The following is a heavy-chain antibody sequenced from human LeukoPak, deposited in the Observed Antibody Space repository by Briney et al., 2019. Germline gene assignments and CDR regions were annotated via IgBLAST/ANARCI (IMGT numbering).Heavy chain of an antibody. V-gene: IGHV1-18*01. J-gene: IGHJ4*02. CDR3: ARDSPLGATGSY. CDR1: GYTFTSYG. CDR2: ISAYNGNT. Sequence: ASVKVSCTASGYTFTSYGISWVRQAPGQGLEWMGWISAYNGNTNYAQKLQGRVTMTTDTSTSTAYMELRSLRSDDTAAYYCARDSPLGATGSYWGQGTLVTVSS. D-gene: IGHD2-15*01.